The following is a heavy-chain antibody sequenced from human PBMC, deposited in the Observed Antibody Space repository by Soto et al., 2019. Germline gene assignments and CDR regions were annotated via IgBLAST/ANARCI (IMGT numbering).Heavy chain of an antibody. CDR3: AAVGGTTSAFEY. Sequence: SVKVSCKASGFTFTSSAVQWVRQARGQRLEWIGWIVVGSGNTNYAQKFQERVTITRDMSTSTAYMELSSLRSEGTAVYYCAAVGGTTSAFEYWGQGTLVTVS. CDR2: IVVGSGNT. CDR1: GFTFTSSA. D-gene: IGHD1-26*01. V-gene: IGHV1-58*01. J-gene: IGHJ4*02.